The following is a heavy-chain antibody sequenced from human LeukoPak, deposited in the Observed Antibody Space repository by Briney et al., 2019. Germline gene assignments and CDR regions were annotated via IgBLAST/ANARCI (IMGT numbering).Heavy chain of an antibody. CDR2: ISAYNGNT. CDR3: ARRGSGWHLDAFDI. V-gene: IGHV1-18*01. D-gene: IGHD6-19*01. CDR1: GYTFTSYG. J-gene: IGHJ3*02. Sequence: ASVKVSCKASGYTFTSYGISWVRQAPGQGPEWMGWISAYNGNTNYAQKLQGRVTMTTDTSTSTAYMELRSLRSDDTAVYYCARRGSGWHLDAFDIWGQGTMVTVSS.